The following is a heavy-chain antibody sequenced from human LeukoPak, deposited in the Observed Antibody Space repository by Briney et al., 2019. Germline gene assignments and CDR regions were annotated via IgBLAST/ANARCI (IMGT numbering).Heavy chain of an antibody. V-gene: IGHV3-23*01. CDR3: AKTDLRCFDS. Sequence: EGSLRVSCAASGFTFSSYAMNWVRQAPGKGLEWVSAINGSGGSTYYADSVKGRFTIPRDNSKNTLYLQMNSLRAEDSSVNCCAKTDLRCFDSWGQGTLVTVSS. CDR2: INGSGGST. CDR1: GFTFSSYA. J-gene: IGHJ4*02.